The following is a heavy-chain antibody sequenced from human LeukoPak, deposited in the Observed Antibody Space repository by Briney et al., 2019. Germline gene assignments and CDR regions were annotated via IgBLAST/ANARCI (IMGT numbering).Heavy chain of an antibody. J-gene: IGHJ4*02. CDR1: GASISSSSYY. CDR2: IYYSGST. Sequence: PSETLSLTCTVSGASISSSSYYWGWIRQPPGKGLEWIGRIYYSGSTNFNPSLKSRVTISVDTSKNQFSLKLSSVTAADTAVYYCASTSTRDPPELLFDYWGQGTLVTVSS. V-gene: IGHV4-39*07. D-gene: IGHD1-26*01. CDR3: ASTSTRDPPELLFDY.